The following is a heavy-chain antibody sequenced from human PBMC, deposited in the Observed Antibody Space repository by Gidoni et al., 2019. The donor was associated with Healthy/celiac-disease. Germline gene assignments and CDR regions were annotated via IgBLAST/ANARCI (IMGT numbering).Heavy chain of an antibody. CDR1: GCSLSTSGVG. J-gene: IGHJ1*01. CDR2: MYWDDEK. Sequence: QITLKESGPTLVKPTQTLTLTCTFSGCSLSTSGVGVGWIRQPPGKALEWLALMYWDDEKRYSPSLKSRLTITKDTSKNQVVLTMTNMDPVDTATYYCAHSVLAALSAEYFQHWGQGTLVTVSS. D-gene: IGHD6-13*01. V-gene: IGHV2-5*02. CDR3: AHSVLAALSAEYFQH.